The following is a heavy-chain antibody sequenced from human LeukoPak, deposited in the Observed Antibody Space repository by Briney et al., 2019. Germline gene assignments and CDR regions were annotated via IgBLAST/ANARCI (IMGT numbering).Heavy chain of an antibody. D-gene: IGHD6-19*01. J-gene: IGHJ6*02. CDR3: AREASSGWFPSYAMDV. CDR1: GGSINNYY. CDR2: IYYSGST. Sequence: SETLSLTCTVSGGSINNYYWSWIRQPPGKGLEWIGYIYYSGSTNYNPSLKSRVTISIHTSKNHFSLKLSSVTAADTAVYYCAREASSGWFPSYAMDVWGQGTTVTVSS. V-gene: IGHV4-59*01.